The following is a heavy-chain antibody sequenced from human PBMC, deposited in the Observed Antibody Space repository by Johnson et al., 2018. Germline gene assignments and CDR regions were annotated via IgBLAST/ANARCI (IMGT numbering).Heavy chain of an antibody. Sequence: VQLVQSGGGMAQPGGSLRLSCAASGFTFSSYSMNWVRPAPGKGLEWVSYISSSSTSDIYYADSVKGGFTISRDNAKNSLYLQMNSRIDEDTAVYYCARDDVAGSVTPDGVDIWGQGTMVTVSS. CDR3: ARDDVAGSVTPDGVDI. CDR2: ISSSSTSDI. V-gene: IGHV3-48*02. J-gene: IGHJ3*02. D-gene: IGHD3-10*01. CDR1: GFTFSSYS.